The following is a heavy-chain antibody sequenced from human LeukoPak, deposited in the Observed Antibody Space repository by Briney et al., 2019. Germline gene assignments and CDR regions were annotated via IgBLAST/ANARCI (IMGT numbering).Heavy chain of an antibody. CDR2: ISTSSTYI. CDR3: ARDPPFIIGTTFFDY. CDR1: GFTFSSYS. D-gene: IGHD1/OR15-1a*01. J-gene: IGHJ4*02. Sequence: KPGGSLRLSCAASGFTFSSYSMNWVRQAPGKGLEWVSSISTSSTYIYYADSVKGRFTISGDNAKNSLYLQMNSLRAEDTAVYYCARDPPFIIGTTFFDYWGQGTLVTVS. V-gene: IGHV3-21*01.